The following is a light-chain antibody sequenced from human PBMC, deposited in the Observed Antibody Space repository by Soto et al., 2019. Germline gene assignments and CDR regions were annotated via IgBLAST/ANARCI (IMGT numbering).Light chain of an antibody. CDR1: QSLFYSSNNKDY. Sequence: DIVMTQSPDPLAVSLGERATINCKSSQSLFYSSNNKDYLAWYQQKPGQPPRLLIYWASTRESGVPERFSGSGSGTDFTLTVSSLQAEDVAVYYCHQYFNTPWTFGQGTKVEIK. V-gene: IGKV4-1*01. J-gene: IGKJ1*01. CDR3: HQYFNTPWT. CDR2: WAS.